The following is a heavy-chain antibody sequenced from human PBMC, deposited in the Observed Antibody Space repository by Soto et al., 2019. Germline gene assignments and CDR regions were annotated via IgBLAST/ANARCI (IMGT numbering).Heavy chain of an antibody. Sequence: PGRSLRLSCAASGFTFSSYAMSWVRQAPGKGLEWVSAIRGSGGSTYYADSWKGRFTISRDKSKNTLYLQMNSLRAEDTALYYWAKSFSSTWYDYFDYWGQGSLVTVSS. J-gene: IGHJ4*02. D-gene: IGHD6-13*01. CDR2: IRGSGGST. CDR1: GFTFSSYA. V-gene: IGHV3-23*01. CDR3: AKSFSSTWYDYFDY.